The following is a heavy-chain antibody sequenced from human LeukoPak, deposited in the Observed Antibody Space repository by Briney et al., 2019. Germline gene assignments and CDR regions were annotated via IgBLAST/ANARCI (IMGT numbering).Heavy chain of an antibody. CDR1: GFTFSRNW. D-gene: IGHD6-19*01. V-gene: IGHV3-7*01. J-gene: IGHJ6*03. CDR3: ASVSITVAERDYMDV. Sequence: GGSLRLSCAASGFTFSRNWMSWIRQAPGKGLEWVANIKQDGSEKYYVDSVKGRFTISRDNAKNSLSLQMNSLRAEDTAVYYCASVSITVAERDYMDVWGKGTTVTVSS. CDR2: IKQDGSEK.